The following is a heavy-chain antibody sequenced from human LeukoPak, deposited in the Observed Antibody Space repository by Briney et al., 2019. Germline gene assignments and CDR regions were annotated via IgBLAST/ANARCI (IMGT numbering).Heavy chain of an antibody. CDR2: IYYSGST. Sequence: SETLSLSCTVSGGSVSSGSYYWSWIRQPPGKGLEWIGYIYYSGSTNYNPSLKSRVTISVDTSKDQFSLKLSSVTAADTAVYYCASEYCSGGSCYGVDYWGQGTLVTVSS. D-gene: IGHD2-15*01. V-gene: IGHV4-61*01. J-gene: IGHJ4*02. CDR1: GGSVSSGSYY. CDR3: ASEYCSGGSCYGVDY.